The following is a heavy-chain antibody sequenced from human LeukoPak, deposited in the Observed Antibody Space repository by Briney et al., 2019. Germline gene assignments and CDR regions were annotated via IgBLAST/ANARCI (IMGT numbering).Heavy chain of an antibody. CDR3: SLVPNY. J-gene: IGHJ4*02. CDR2: ISGTGGDT. Sequence: GGSPRLSCAASGLTFSRHAMSWVRQAPGKGLEWVSAISGTGGDTYYADSVKGRFTISRDNSKNTLYLQMNSLRAEDTAVYYCSLVPNYWGQGTLVTVSS. V-gene: IGHV3-23*01. D-gene: IGHD6-13*01. CDR1: GLTFSRHA.